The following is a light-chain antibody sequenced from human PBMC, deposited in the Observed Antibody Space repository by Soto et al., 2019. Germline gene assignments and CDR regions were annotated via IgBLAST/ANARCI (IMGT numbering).Light chain of an antibody. CDR1: ENIGNY. CDR3: QQSYSAPLT. V-gene: IGKV1-39*01. CDR2: SAS. Sequence: DIPLTQSPSSLSASAGDRVIITCRASENIGNYLNWYQQIPRRAPKPLVLSASRLQSGVPSRVSGSGSGTDFTLTITSLQTEDFSTYYCQQSYSAPLTFGPGTTVDFK. J-gene: IGKJ3*01.